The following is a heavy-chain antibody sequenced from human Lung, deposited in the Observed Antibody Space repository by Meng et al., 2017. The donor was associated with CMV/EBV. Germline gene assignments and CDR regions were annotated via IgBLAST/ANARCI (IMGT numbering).Heavy chain of an antibody. D-gene: IGHD1-26*01. CDR1: GVSIRSNIR. J-gene: IGHJ4*02. Sequence: QVHCKESGPGWLKPSGTPSLTCGVSGVSIRSNIRWTWVRQPPGKGLEWIGDIDDSGSTNYNPSLNSRISISLDKSKNHFSLKVNSVTAADTAVYYCARGKQDAWELLAYWGQGALVTVSS. V-gene: IGHV4-4*02. CDR3: ARGKQDAWELLAY. CDR2: IDDSGST.